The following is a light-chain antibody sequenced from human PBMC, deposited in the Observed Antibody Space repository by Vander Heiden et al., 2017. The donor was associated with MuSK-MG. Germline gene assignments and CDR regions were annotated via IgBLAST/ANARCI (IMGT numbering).Light chain of an antibody. V-gene: IGLV3-25*03. J-gene: IGLJ2*01. Sequence: SYELTQPPSVSVSPGQTARITCSGDALPKQHAYWYQQKPGQPPVLVIYKDTERPSGIPERVSGTSSGTKVTLTISGVQAEDEADYYCQSADSSGTYVIFGGGTKLTV. CDR2: KDT. CDR3: QSADSSGTYVI. CDR1: ALPKQH.